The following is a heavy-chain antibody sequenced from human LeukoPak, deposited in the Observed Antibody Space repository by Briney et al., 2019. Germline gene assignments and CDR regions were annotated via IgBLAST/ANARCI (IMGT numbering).Heavy chain of an antibody. CDR1: GYTFTSYY. D-gene: IGHD2-15*01. Sequence: ASVKVSCKASGYTFTSYYMHWVRQAPGQGLEWMGIINPSGGSTSYAQKFQGRITMTRDTSTSTVYMELSSPRSEDTAVYYCARAGSRRKDILDYWGQGTLVTVSS. CDR2: INPSGGST. CDR3: ARAGSRRKDILDY. J-gene: IGHJ4*02. V-gene: IGHV1-46*01.